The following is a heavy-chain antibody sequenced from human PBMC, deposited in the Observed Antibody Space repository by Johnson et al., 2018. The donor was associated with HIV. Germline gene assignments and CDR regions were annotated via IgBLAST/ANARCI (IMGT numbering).Heavy chain of an antibody. CDR1: GFTVSSNY. V-gene: IGHV3-23*04. CDR3: AKADDILTGYYKGFDAFDV. J-gene: IGHJ3*01. D-gene: IGHD3-9*01. CDR2: ISGSGGST. Sequence: VLLVESVGGLVQPGGSLRLSCAASGFTVSSNYMSWVRQAPGKGLEWVSAISGSGGSTYYADSVKGQFTISRDNAKNSLYLQMNSLRAEDTAVYYCAKADDILTGYYKGFDAFDVWGQGTMVSVA.